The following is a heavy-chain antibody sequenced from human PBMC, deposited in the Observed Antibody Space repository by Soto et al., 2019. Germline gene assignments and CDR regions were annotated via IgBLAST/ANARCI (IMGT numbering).Heavy chain of an antibody. V-gene: IGHV4-30-2*01. CDR2: IYHSGST. Sequence: QLQLQESGSGLVKPSQTLSLTCAVSGGSISSGGYSWSWIRQPPGKGLEWIGYIYHSGSTYYNPSLKSRVTVSVGRAKNPFPLKLGSVTAADPAVYYCARVATMVRGGGYYFDYWGQGTLVTVSS. D-gene: IGHD3-10*01. J-gene: IGHJ4*02. CDR1: GGSISSGGYS. CDR3: ARVATMVRGGGYYFDY.